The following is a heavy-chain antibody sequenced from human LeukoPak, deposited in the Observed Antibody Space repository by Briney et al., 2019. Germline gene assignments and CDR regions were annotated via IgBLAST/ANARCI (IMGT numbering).Heavy chain of an antibody. CDR1: GFTFSSYG. CDR2: IWYDGSNK. CDR3: ERGAGIAVAAFEY. Sequence: GGSLTLSCAASGFTFSSYGIHWVRQAPATGLEWVAVIWYDGSNKYYADSVKGRFTIFRDTYTNTLYMQMNRLRAEETAVYYCERGAGIAVAAFEYWGQGTLVTVSS. D-gene: IGHD6-19*01. J-gene: IGHJ4*02. V-gene: IGHV3-33*01.